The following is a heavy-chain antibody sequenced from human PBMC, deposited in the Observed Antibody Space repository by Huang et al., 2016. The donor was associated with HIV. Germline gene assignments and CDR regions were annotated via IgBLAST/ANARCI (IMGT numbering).Heavy chain of an antibody. J-gene: IGHJ4*02. Sequence: QVQLGESGGGVVQPEKSLRLSCAASGFDFSRYAMNWVRQATGNGPQWVADIANDGNDMYYSDSVKGRFIISRDNSKNTLYLQMNSLRGEDTAIYYCARVGILGTSWYRPFDYWGQGTLVTVSS. V-gene: IGHV3-30-3*01. D-gene: IGHD6-13*01. CDR1: GFDFSRYA. CDR3: ARVGILGTSWYRPFDY. CDR2: IANDGNDM.